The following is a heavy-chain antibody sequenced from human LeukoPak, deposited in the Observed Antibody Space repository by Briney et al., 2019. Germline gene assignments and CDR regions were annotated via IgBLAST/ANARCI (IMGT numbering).Heavy chain of an antibody. Sequence: PGGSLRLSCAASGFTFSSYAMTWVRQAPGKGLEWVSAISDSGDSTYYADSVKGRFTISRDNSKNTLYLQMNSLRAEDTAVYHCAKDSYGSGSYSPDYWGQGTLVTVSS. J-gene: IGHJ4*02. V-gene: IGHV3-23*01. CDR1: GFTFSSYA. CDR2: ISDSGDST. CDR3: AKDSYGSGSYSPDY. D-gene: IGHD3-10*01.